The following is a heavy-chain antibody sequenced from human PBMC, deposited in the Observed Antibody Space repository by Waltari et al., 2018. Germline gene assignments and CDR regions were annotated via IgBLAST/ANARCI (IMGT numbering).Heavy chain of an antibody. CDR3: ARGYYDFWSGYSYYFDY. Sequence: QVQLQESGPGLVKPSETLSLTCTVSGGSISSYYWSWIRQPAGKGLEWIGRIYTSGSTNYNPSLKSRVTMSVDTSKNQFSLKLSSVTAADTAVYYCARGYYDFWSGYSYYFDYWGQGTLVTVSS. CDR2: IYTSGST. D-gene: IGHD3-3*01. V-gene: IGHV4-4*07. J-gene: IGHJ4*02. CDR1: GGSISSYY.